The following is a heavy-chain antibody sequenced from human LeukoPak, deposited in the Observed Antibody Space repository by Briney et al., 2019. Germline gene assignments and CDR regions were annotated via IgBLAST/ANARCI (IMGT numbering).Heavy chain of an antibody. Sequence: GGSLRLSCAASGFTFSSYGMSWVRQAPGKGLEWVSAISGGGGSTYYADSVKGRFTISRDNSKNTLYLQMNSLRAEDTAVYYCAKGGDFDWLLLLLGAFDIWGQGTMVTVSS. CDR1: GFTFSSYG. CDR3: AKGGDFDWLLLLLGAFDI. D-gene: IGHD3-9*01. CDR2: ISGGGGST. J-gene: IGHJ3*02. V-gene: IGHV3-23*01.